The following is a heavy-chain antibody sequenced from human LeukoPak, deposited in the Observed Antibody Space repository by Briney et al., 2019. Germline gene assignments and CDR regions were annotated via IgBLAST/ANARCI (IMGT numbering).Heavy chain of an antibody. Sequence: GGSLRLSCTASGFTFNTYWMHWVRQAPGKGLVWVSRIDTVGSTTTYADFVKGRLTISRDNAKNTLYLQMNSLTAEDTGVYYRARVRGGSDDWIDPWGQGTLVTVSS. D-gene: IGHD1-26*01. CDR1: GFTFNTYW. J-gene: IGHJ5*02. CDR2: IDTVGSTT. V-gene: IGHV3-74*03. CDR3: ARVRGGSDDWIDP.